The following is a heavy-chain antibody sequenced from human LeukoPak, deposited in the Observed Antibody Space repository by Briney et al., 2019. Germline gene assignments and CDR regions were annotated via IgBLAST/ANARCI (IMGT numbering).Heavy chain of an antibody. V-gene: IGHV4-59*01. CDR3: ARVWRDYYGSGASHYYMDV. CDR2: SYYSGST. D-gene: IGHD3-10*01. J-gene: IGHJ6*03. CDR1: GGSITHYY. Sequence: SETLSLTCTVSGGSITHYYWTWIRQPPGKTLEWIGYSYYSGSTKYNPSLKSRVTISVDTSKNQFSLKLSSVTAADTAVYYCARVWRDYYGSGASHYYMDVWGKGTTVTVSS.